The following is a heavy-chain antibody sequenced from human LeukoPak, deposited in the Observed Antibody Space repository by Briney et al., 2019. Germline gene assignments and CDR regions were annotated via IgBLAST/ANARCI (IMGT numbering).Heavy chain of an antibody. D-gene: IGHD3-22*01. J-gene: IGHJ5*02. V-gene: IGHV1-18*01. CDR2: ISAYNGNT. CDR3: AREYYYDSSGYLFAP. CDR1: GYTFTSYG. Sequence: ASVKVSCKASGYTFTSYGISWVRQAPGQGLEWMGWISAYNGNTIYAQKFQGRVTMTEDTSTDTAYMELSSLRSEDTAVYYCAREYYYDSSGYLFAPWGQGTLVTVSS.